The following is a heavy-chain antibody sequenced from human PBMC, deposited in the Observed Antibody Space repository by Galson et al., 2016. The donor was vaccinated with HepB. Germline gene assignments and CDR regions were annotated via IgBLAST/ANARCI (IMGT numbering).Heavy chain of an antibody. Sequence: SVKVSCKASGYTFTSYGISWVRQAPGQGLEWMGWISAYNGNTNYAQKLQGRVTMTTDTSTSTAYMELRSLRSDDTAVYYCETEAGPAAMAGYFDYWGQGTLGTVSS. CDR1: GYTFTSYG. D-gene: IGHD2-2*01. J-gene: IGHJ4*02. V-gene: IGHV1-18*01. CDR2: ISAYNGNT. CDR3: ETEAGPAAMAGYFDY.